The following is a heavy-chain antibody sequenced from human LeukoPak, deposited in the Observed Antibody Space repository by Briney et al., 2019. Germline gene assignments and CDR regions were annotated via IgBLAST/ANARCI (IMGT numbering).Heavy chain of an antibody. J-gene: IGHJ4*02. CDR2: ISWDGGST. CDR1: GFTFDDYT. V-gene: IGHV3-43*01. Sequence: PGGSLRLSCAASGFTFDDYTMHWVRQAPGKGLEWVSLISWDGGSTYYADSVKGRFTISRDNSKNSLYLQMNSLRTEDTALYYCAKDKAAGIFGVVISYYFDYWGQGTLVTVSS. D-gene: IGHD3-3*01. CDR3: AKDKAAGIFGVVISYYFDY.